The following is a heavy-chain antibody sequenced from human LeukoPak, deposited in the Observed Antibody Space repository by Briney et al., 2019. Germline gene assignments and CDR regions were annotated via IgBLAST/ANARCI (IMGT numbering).Heavy chain of an antibody. Sequence: SETLSLTCAVYGGSFSGYYWSWIRQPPGKGLEGIGEINHSGSTNYNPSLKSRVTISVDTSKNQFSLKLSSVTAADTAVYYCARGYSYGYFSSDYWGQGTLVTVSS. CDR2: INHSGST. J-gene: IGHJ4*02. D-gene: IGHD5-18*01. CDR1: GGSFSGYY. CDR3: ARGYSYGYFSSDY. V-gene: IGHV4-34*01.